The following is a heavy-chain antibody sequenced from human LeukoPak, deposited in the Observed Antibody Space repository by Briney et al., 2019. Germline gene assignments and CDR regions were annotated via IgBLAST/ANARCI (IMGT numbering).Heavy chain of an antibody. V-gene: IGHV1-8*02. CDR3: ARAEGPSSGSYGY. D-gene: IGHD1-26*01. J-gene: IGHJ4*02. CDR1: GYTFTSYG. Sequence: GSVKVSCKASGYTFTSYGISWVRQAPGQGLEWMGWMNPNSGNTGYAQKFQGRVTMTRNTSISTAYMELSSLRSEDTAVYYCARAEGPSSGSYGYWGQGTLVTVSS. CDR2: MNPNSGNT.